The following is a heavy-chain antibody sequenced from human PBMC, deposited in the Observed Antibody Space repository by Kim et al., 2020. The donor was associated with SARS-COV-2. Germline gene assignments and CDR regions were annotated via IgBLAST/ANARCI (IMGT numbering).Heavy chain of an antibody. CDR2: ISGSGGST. CDR1: GFTFSSYA. D-gene: IGHD2-2*01. CDR3: AKDRSLPAALPRYYFDY. Sequence: GGSLRLSCAASGFTFSSYAMSWVRQAPGKGLEWVSAISGSGGSTYYADSVKGRFTISRDNSKNTLYLQMNSLRAEDTAVYYCAKDRSLPAALPRYYFDYWGQGTLVTVSS. V-gene: IGHV3-23*01. J-gene: IGHJ4*02.